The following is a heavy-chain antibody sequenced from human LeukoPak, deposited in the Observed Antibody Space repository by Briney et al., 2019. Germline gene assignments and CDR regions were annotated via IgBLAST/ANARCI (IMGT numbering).Heavy chain of an antibody. CDR3: ARAYYDSSGYHYFDY. D-gene: IGHD3-22*01. CDR1: GFTFSNFA. CDR2: ISGSGGST. J-gene: IGHJ4*02. Sequence: GGSLRLSCATSGFTFSNFAMSWVRQAPGKGLEWVSGISGSGGSTYYADSVKGRFTISRDNSKNTLYLQMNSLRAEDTAVYYCARAYYDSSGYHYFDYWGQGTLVTVSS. V-gene: IGHV3-23*01.